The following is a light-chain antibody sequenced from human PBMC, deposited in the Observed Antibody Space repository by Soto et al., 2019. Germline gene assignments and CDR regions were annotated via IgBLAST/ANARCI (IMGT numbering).Light chain of an antibody. CDR2: EVS. CDR3: SSYTNTSTLV. V-gene: IGLV2-14*03. CDR1: SIDLGAYKY. Sequence: VAPGPWNPVFVAGASIDLGAYKYVSWYQQHPDKAPKLILYEVSRRPSGVSNRFSGSKSGNTASLTISGLLAEEEADYSCSSYTNTSTLVFGTGTKV. J-gene: IGLJ1*01.